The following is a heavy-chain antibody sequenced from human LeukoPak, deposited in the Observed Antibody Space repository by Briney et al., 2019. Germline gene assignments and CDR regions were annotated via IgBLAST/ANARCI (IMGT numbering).Heavy chain of an antibody. V-gene: IGHV3-30*02. CDR2: IRYDGSNK. CDR3: AKVRDSSGYFPPDY. D-gene: IGHD3-22*01. J-gene: IGHJ4*02. Sequence: GGSLRLSCAASGFTFSSYGMHWVRQAPGKGLEWVAFIRYDGSNKYYADSVKGRFTISRDNSKNTLYLQMNSLRAEDTAVYYCAKVRDSSGYFPPDYWGQGTLVTVSS. CDR1: GFTFSSYG.